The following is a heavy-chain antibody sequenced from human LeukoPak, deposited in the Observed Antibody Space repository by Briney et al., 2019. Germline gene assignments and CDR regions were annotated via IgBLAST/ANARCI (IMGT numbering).Heavy chain of an antibody. J-gene: IGHJ4*02. V-gene: IGHV4-38-2*02. CDR2: IYHSGST. CDR3: ARDSAY. Sequence: SETLSLTCTVSGYSISSGFYWGWIRQPPGKGLEWIGSIYHSGSTYYNPSLKSRVTISVDTSKNQFSLNLSSVTAADTAVYYCARDSAYCGQGTLVTVSS. CDR1: GYSISSGFY.